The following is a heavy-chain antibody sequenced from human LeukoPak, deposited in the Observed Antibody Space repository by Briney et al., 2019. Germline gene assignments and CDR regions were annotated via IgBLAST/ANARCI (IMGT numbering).Heavy chain of an antibody. Sequence: GGSLRLSCAASGFTFSSYSMNWVRQAPGKGLEWVANIKQDGSQKYYVDSVKGRFTISRDNAKNSVYLQMNSLRAEDTAVYFCARGQTLTFWGQGTLVTVSS. V-gene: IGHV3-7*01. CDR3: ARGQTLTF. CDR2: IKQDGSQK. D-gene: IGHD3-16*01. CDR1: GFTFSSYS. J-gene: IGHJ4*02.